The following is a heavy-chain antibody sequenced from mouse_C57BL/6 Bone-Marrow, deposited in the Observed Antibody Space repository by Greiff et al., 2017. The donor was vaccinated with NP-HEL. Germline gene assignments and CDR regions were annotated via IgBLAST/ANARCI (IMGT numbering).Heavy chain of an antibody. Sequence: EVMLVESGAELVRPGASVKLSCTASGFNIKDDYMHWVKQRPEQGLEWIGWIDPENGDTEYASKFQGKATITADTSSNTAYLQLSSLTSEDTAVYYCTRLITTAADYLGQGTTRTVSS. D-gene: IGHD1-1*01. V-gene: IGHV14-4*01. J-gene: IGHJ2*01. CDR3: TRLITTAADY. CDR1: GFNIKDDY. CDR2: IDPENGDT.